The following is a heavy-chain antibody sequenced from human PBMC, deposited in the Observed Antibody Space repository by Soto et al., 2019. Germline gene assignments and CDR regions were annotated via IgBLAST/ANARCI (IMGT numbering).Heavy chain of an antibody. V-gene: IGHV1-2*02. J-gene: IGHJ3*02. D-gene: IGHD2-21*02. CDR3: AREPPPNCGGDCYSDAFDI. CDR1: GYTFTGYY. Sequence: GASVKVCCKASGYTFTGYYMHWVRQAPGQGLEWMGWINPNSGGTNYAQKFQGRVTMTRDTSISTAYMELSRLRSDDTAVYYCAREPPPNCGGDCYSDAFDIWGQGTMVTVSS. CDR2: INPNSGGT.